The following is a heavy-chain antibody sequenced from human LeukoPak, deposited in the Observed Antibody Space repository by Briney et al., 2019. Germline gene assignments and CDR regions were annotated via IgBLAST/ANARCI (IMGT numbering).Heavy chain of an antibody. CDR1: GITFSNYK. Sequence: GGSLRLSCAASGITFSNYKMNWVRQAPGKGREWVSFISSCSSYIYYADSVQGRFTISRDNAKNSLDLQMTSLRAEDTAVYYCARDLWQIARYGHYMDVWGKGTTVTISS. J-gene: IGHJ6*03. D-gene: IGHD3-9*01. CDR2: ISSCSSYI. CDR3: ARDLWQIARYGHYMDV. V-gene: IGHV3-21*01.